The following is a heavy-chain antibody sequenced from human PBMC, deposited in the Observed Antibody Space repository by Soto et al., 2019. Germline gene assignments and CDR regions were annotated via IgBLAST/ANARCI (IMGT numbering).Heavy chain of an antibody. CDR3: AIYGSPKNRGSFGTGD. D-gene: IGHD5-12*01. CDR2: IYNGQYR. CDR1: GGSVNKHNYH. J-gene: IGHJ4*02. Sequence: PSENLRHPCTVSGGSVNKHNYHWCWIRQPPRKGLEWIACIYNGQYRKYNPSLKSRATITADPSKNNFSLRLNSVYAADKAVYHCAIYGSPKNRGSFGTGDWGPGTLVIV. V-gene: IGHV4-61*03.